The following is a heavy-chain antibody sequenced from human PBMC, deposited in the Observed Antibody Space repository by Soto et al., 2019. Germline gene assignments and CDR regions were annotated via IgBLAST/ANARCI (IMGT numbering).Heavy chain of an antibody. Sequence: QVQLQQWGAGLLKPSETLSLTCAVYGGSFSGYYWSWIRQPPGKGLEWIGEINHSGSTNYNPSLKSRVTISVDTSKNQFSLKLSSVTAADTAVYYCARTPSYCSGGSCYLRLFAYWGQGTLVTVSS. D-gene: IGHD2-15*01. CDR2: INHSGST. J-gene: IGHJ4*02. CDR3: ARTPSYCSGGSCYLRLFAY. V-gene: IGHV4-34*01. CDR1: GGSFSGYY.